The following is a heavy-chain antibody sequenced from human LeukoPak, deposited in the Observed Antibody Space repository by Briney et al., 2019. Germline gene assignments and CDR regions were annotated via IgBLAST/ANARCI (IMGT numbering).Heavy chain of an antibody. Sequence: GSVTVSCKASGYTLTNYAMNWVRQAPGQRLEGMGWINAGNGNTKSPQRFQDRVTITRDTSASTAYMELNSLRSEDTAVYYCTRGIWSSHNKDYYFDYWGQGSLVTVSS. CDR2: INAGNGNT. V-gene: IGHV1-3*01. J-gene: IGHJ4*02. CDR1: GYTLTNYA. CDR3: TRGIWSSHNKDYYFDY. D-gene: IGHD2-2*01.